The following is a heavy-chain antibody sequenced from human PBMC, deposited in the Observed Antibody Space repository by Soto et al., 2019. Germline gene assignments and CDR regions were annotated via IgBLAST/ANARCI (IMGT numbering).Heavy chain of an antibody. CDR2: ISSNGSDT. CDR3: ARVVGAPNWFDP. Sequence: GGSLRLSCSASGFTFSSYAMHWVRQAPGKGLEYVSAISSNGSDTYYVDSVKGRFTISRDNSKNTLYLQMNSLRAEDTAVYYCARVVGAPNWFDPWGQGTLVTVSS. J-gene: IGHJ5*02. CDR1: GFTFSSYA. V-gene: IGHV3-64*04. D-gene: IGHD1-26*01.